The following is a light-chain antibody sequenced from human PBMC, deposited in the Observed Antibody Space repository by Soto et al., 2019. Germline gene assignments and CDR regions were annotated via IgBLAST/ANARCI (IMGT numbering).Light chain of an antibody. J-gene: IGKJ1*01. CDR2: AAS. V-gene: IGKV1-39*01. CDR1: QTISSW. CDR3: QQSYSTPPT. Sequence: DSQMTQSPSTLSGSVGDRFTITCRASQTISSWLAWYQQKPGKAPKLLIYAASSLQSGVPSRFSGSGSGTDFTLTISSLQPEDFATYYCQQSYSTPPTFGQGTKVDNK.